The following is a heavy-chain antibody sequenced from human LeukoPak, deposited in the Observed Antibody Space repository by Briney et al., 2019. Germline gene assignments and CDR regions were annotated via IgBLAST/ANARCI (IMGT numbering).Heavy chain of an antibody. CDR2: ISHDGSNQ. V-gene: IGHV3-30*18. J-gene: IGHJ5*02. CDR3: ANAHH. CDR1: GFPFSTYG. Sequence: GGSLRLSCAASGFPFSTYGMHWVRQAPGKGLEWVALISHDGSNQYYTDSVKGRFTISRDNSKNTLNLQMNSLRAEDTAVYYCANAHHWGQGTLVTVSS.